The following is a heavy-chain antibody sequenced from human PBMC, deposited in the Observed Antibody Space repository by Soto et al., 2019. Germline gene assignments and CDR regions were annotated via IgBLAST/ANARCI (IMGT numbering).Heavy chain of an antibody. CDR2: IYYEFT. Sequence: EVQLVESGGGLVQPGGSLRLSCVASGFTVTEIYMNWVRQAPGKGLEWVSVIYYEFTDYADSVRGRFSISTDSSKNALYLQMNSLRAEDSAVSYCVREPRYCSGGSCSIMGDAFDIWGQGTMVTVSS. CDR1: GFTVTEIY. V-gene: IGHV3-66*01. J-gene: IGHJ3*02. CDR3: VREPRYCSGGSCSIMGDAFDI. D-gene: IGHD2-15*01.